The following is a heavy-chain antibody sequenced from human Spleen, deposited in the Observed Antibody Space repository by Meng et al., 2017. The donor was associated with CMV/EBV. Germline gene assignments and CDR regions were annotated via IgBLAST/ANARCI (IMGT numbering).Heavy chain of an antibody. J-gene: IGHJ6*02. D-gene: IGHD3-10*01. Sequence: SVKVSCKTSGGTFSSYTVTWVRQAPGHGLEWMGRIIPFLGITNYPQTFQGRITLSADKSTSTVYMSLTTLTSEDTALYYCARGRESGRSPQYDYGLDVWGQGTAVTVSS. V-gene: IGHV1-69*02. CDR1: GGTFSSYT. CDR2: IIPFLGIT. CDR3: ARGRESGRSPQYDYGLDV.